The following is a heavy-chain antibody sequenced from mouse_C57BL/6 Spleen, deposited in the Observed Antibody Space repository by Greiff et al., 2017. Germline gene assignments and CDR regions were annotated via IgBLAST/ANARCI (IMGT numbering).Heavy chain of an antibody. CDR2: IHPNSGST. Sequence: VQLQQPGAELVKPGASVKLSCKASGYTFTSYWMHWVKQRPGQGLEWIGMIHPNSGSTNYNEKFKSKATLTVDKSSSTAYMQLSSLTSEDSAVYYCARSESNGGYNFDYWGQGTTLTVSS. CDR1: GYTFTSYW. V-gene: IGHV1-64*01. D-gene: IGHD2-2*01. CDR3: ARSESNGGYNFDY. J-gene: IGHJ2*01.